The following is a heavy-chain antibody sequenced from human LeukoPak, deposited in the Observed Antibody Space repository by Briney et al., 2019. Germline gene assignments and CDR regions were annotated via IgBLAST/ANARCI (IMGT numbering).Heavy chain of an antibody. D-gene: IGHD3-10*01. CDR3: ARAPTELLPLDY. J-gene: IGHJ4*02. CDR1: GYSISSGYY. V-gene: IGHV4-38-2*02. Sequence: SETLSLTCTVSGYSISSGYYWGWIRQPPGKGLEWIGSIYHSGSTYYNPSLKSRVTISVDTSKNQFSLKLSSVTAADTAVYYCARAPTELLPLDYWGQGTLVTVSS. CDR2: IYHSGST.